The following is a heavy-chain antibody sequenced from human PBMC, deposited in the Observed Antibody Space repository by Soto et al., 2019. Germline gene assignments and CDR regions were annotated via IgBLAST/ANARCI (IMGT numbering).Heavy chain of an antibody. CDR3: ATDSIAAAGNYNWFDP. Sequence: SETLSLTCAVSGYSISSGYYWGWIRQPPGKGLEWIGSIYHSGSTYYNPSLKSRVTISVDTSKNQFSLKLSSVTAADTAVYYCATDSIAAAGNYNWFDPWGQGTLVTVSS. D-gene: IGHD6-13*01. J-gene: IGHJ5*02. CDR1: GYSISSGYY. CDR2: IYHSGST. V-gene: IGHV4-38-2*02.